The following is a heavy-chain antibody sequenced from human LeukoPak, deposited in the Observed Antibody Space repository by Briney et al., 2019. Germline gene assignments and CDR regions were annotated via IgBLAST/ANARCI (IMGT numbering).Heavy chain of an antibody. Sequence: SVKVSCKASGGTFSSYAISWVRQAPGQGLEWMGGIIPIFGTANYAQKFQGRVTITADESTSTAYMELSSLRSEDTAVYYCARAHLVWGIAPDWFDPWGQGTLVTVSS. V-gene: IGHV1-69*13. D-gene: IGHD6-13*01. CDR1: GGTFSSYA. CDR2: IIPIFGTA. J-gene: IGHJ5*02. CDR3: ARAHLVWGIAPDWFDP.